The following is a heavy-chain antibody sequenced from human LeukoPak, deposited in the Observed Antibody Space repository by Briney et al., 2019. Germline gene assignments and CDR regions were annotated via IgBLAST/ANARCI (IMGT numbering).Heavy chain of an antibody. J-gene: IGHJ4*02. V-gene: IGHV3-23*01. Sequence: GGSLRPSCAASGFTFSNAWMSWVRQAPGKGLEWVSGISGSGDKTYYADSVKGRFTISRDNSKNTLYLQMNSLRAEDTAVYYCAKGPTYLDYWGQGTQVTVSS. CDR2: ISGSGDKT. D-gene: IGHD3-16*01. CDR1: GFTFSNAW. CDR3: AKGPTYLDY.